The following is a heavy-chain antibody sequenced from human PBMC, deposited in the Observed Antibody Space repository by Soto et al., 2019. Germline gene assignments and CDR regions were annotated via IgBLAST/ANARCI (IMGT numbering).Heavy chain of an antibody. CDR1: GFTFSSYA. CDR3: ARATRVGTYGSSWYRNYYYGMDV. J-gene: IGHJ6*02. Sequence: PGGSLRLSCAASGFTFSSYAMQWVRQAPGKGLEWVAVISYDGKNKYYADSVKGRFTISRDNSKNTLYVQMNSLRGEDTAVYYCARATRVGTYGSSWYRNYYYGMDVWGQGTTVTVS. V-gene: IGHV3-30*04. D-gene: IGHD6-13*01. CDR2: ISYDGKNK.